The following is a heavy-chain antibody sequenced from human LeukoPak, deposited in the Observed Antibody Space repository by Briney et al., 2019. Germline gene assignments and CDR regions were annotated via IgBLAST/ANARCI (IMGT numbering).Heavy chain of an antibody. CDR2: IYHSGAT. CDR3: ASGNTGYDRDAFDI. CDR1: GGSISSGGYF. V-gene: IGHV4-30-2*01. D-gene: IGHD5-12*01. Sequence: SETLSLTCAVSGGSISSGGYFWSWVRQPPGEGLEWVGYIYHSGATYYNPSLQSRATISLDRSKNQFSLKLSSMTAADTAVYYCASGNTGYDRDAFDIWGQGTMVTVSS. J-gene: IGHJ3*02.